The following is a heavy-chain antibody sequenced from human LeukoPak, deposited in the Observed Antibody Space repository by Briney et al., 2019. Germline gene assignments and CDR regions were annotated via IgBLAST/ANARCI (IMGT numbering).Heavy chain of an antibody. Sequence: GGSLRLSCAASGFIYTHYGMHWVRQAPGKGLEWVAVIWSDGTNSFYAGSVKDRFTISRDNSQRTLFLQMNSLRVEDTAMYYCVRDAQRGFDYSNSLRYWGHGTLVTVSS. V-gene: IGHV3-33*08. J-gene: IGHJ4*01. CDR3: VRDAQRGFDYSNSLRY. CDR2: IWSDGTNS. D-gene: IGHD4-11*01. CDR1: GFIYTHYG.